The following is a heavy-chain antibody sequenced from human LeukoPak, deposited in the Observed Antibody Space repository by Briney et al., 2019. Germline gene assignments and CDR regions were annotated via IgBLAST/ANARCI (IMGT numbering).Heavy chain of an antibody. CDR3: AKGDDFWSGYSPNYYYYMDV. V-gene: IGHV3-23*01. Sequence: GGSLRLSCGASGFTFNNYGMNWVRQAPGKGLEWVSAISGSGDNTYYADSVKGRFTISRDNSKNTLYLQMNSLRAEDTAVYYCAKGDDFWSGYSPNYYYYMDVWGKGTTVTVSS. CDR1: GFTFNNYG. CDR2: ISGSGDNT. J-gene: IGHJ6*03. D-gene: IGHD3-3*01.